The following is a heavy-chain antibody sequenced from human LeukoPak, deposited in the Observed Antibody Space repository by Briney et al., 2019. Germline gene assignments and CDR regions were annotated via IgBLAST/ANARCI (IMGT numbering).Heavy chain of an antibody. CDR3: AKDMYGRSWTAPMIDY. J-gene: IGHJ4*02. CDR1: GFTFGDYA. V-gene: IGHV3-9*01. Sequence: GGSLRLSCAASGFTFGDYAMHWVRQAPGKGLEWVSVIRLNGSSIGYADSVKGRFTISRDNAKNSLYLQMNSLRAEDTALYYCAKDMYGRSWTAPMIDYWGQGTLVTASS. D-gene: IGHD6-13*01. CDR2: IRLNGSSI.